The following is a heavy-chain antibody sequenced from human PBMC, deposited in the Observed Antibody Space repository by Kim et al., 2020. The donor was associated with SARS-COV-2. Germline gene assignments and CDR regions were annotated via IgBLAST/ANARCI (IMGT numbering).Heavy chain of an antibody. D-gene: IGHD3-10*01. V-gene: IGHV4-39*01. CDR1: GGSISSSSYY. Sequence: SETLSLTCTVSGGSISSSSYYWGWIRQPPGKGLEWIGSIYYSGSTYYNPSLKSRVTISVDTSKNQFSLKLSSVTAADTAVYYCARLVITMVRGVPFDYWGQGTLVTVSS. J-gene: IGHJ4*02. CDR2: IYYSGST. CDR3: ARLVITMVRGVPFDY.